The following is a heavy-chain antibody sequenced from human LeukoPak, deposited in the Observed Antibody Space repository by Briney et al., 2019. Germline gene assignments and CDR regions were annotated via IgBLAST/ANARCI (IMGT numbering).Heavy chain of an antibody. V-gene: IGHV3-64*01. CDR1: GFTFSSYA. CDR2: ISSNGGST. J-gene: IGHJ4*02. Sequence: GGSLRLSCAASGFTFSSYAMHWVRQAPGKGLEYVSAISSNGGSTYYANSVKGRFTISRDNSKNTLYLQMGSLRAEDMAVYYCARSPGLRPEPFDYWGQGTLVTVSS. D-gene: IGHD1-14*01. CDR3: ARSPGLRPEPFDY.